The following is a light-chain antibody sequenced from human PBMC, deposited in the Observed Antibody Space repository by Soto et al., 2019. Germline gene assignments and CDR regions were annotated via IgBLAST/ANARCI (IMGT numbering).Light chain of an antibody. J-gene: IGLJ3*02. CDR1: SSDVGGYNS. Sequence: QSALTQPPSASVAPGQSVAISCTGTSSDVGGYNSVSWYQHHPGKAPKLMIYEVSRRTSWVSDRFSGSKSGNTASLTVSGRQAEDEADYYCSSYSGSSNWVFGGGTKVTVL. CDR3: SSYSGSSNWV. V-gene: IGLV2-8*01. CDR2: EVS.